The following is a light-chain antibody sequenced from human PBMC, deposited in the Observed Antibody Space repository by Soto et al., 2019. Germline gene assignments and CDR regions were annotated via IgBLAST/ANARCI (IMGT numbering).Light chain of an antibody. Sequence: DIQMTQSPSTLSASVGDRVTITCRASQSIDVWLAWYQHKPGKAPKLLIYKASTLEGGVPSRFSGSGSGTVFTLTISGLQPDDFATYYCQQYHTYLYTFGQGTKLEVK. V-gene: IGKV1-5*03. CDR3: QQYHTYLYT. CDR1: QSIDVW. J-gene: IGKJ2*01. CDR2: KAS.